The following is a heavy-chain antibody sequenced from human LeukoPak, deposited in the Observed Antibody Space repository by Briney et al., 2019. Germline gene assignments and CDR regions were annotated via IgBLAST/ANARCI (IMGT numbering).Heavy chain of an antibody. CDR3: ARRGTVLGTARFDAFDI. CDR2: IYYSGKT. CDR1: GDSISSSTYY. Sequence: SETLSLTCTVSGDSISSSTYYWGWLRQPPGKGLEWIGSIYYSGKTYYNASLKSRVTISVDTSKNHFSLKLSSVTAADTAVYYCARRGTVLGTARFDAFDIWGQGTMVTVSS. D-gene: IGHD2-8*02. V-gene: IGHV4-39*02. J-gene: IGHJ3*02.